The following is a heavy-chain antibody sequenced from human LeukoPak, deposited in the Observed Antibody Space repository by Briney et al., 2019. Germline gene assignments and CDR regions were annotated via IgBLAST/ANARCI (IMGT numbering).Heavy chain of an antibody. CDR1: TFTFSTYW. Sequence: QSGGSLRLSCAASTFTFSTYWMTWVRQAPGKGPEFVANINQDGSVKNYVDSVKGRFTISRDNAKNSLYLQMNSLRAEDTAVYYCATDGAGFDTWGQGVLVTVSS. CDR3: ATDGAGFDT. CDR2: INQDGSVK. V-gene: IGHV3-7*03. J-gene: IGHJ5*02.